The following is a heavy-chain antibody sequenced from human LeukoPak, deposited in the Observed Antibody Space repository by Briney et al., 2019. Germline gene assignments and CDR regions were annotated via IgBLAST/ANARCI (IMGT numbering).Heavy chain of an antibody. CDR2: IYYSGST. CDR1: GGSISGYY. CDR3: ARLHSSRAEEFDP. Sequence: SSETLSLTCTVSGGSISGYYWSWIRQPPGKGLEWIGYIYYSGSTNYNPSLRSRVTIPVDTSKNQFSLRLTSVTATDTAVYYCARLHSSRAEEFDPWGQGTLVTVSS. V-gene: IGHV4-59*01. J-gene: IGHJ5*02.